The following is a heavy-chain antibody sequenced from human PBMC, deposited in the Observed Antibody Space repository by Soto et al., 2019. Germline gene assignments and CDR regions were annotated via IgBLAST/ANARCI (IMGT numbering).Heavy chain of an antibody. V-gene: IGHV2-70*11. D-gene: IGHD6-6*01. CDR3: ARIVGSSGYYYYGMDV. CDR2: IDWDDEK. Sequence: SGPTLVNPPQTLTLTCTFSGFSLSTSGMCVSWIRQPPRKALEWLARIDWDDEKKYSTSLKTRLTISKNTSKNQVVLTMTNMDPVDTATYYCARIVGSSGYYYYGMDVWGQGTTVTVSS. CDR1: GFSLSTSGMC. J-gene: IGHJ6*02.